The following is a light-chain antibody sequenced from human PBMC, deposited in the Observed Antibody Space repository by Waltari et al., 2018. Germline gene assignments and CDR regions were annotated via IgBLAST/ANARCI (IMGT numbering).Light chain of an antibody. V-gene: IGKV3-15*01. CDR1: QRVSGH. CDR2: GAS. Sequence: KVMTQSPATLSVSPGERATLSCRASQRVSGHLAWYQQKPVQTPSLLIYGASTRATGISARFSGSGSGTEFTLTISRLQSEDFAVYYCQQYNNWPLTFGGGTTVEIK. J-gene: IGKJ4*01. CDR3: QQYNNWPLT.